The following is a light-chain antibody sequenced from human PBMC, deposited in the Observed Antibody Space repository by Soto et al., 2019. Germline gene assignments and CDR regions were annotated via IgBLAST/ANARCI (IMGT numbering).Light chain of an antibody. CDR2: ANT. Sequence: QSVLTQPPSVSGAPGQRVTISCTGSSSYIGAGYDVHWYQQLPGTAPKLLIYANTNRPSGVPDRFSGSKSGTSASLAITGLQAEDEADYYCQSYDDSVGGHVIFGGGTKLTVL. V-gene: IGLV1-40*01. J-gene: IGLJ2*01. CDR3: QSYDDSVGGHVI. CDR1: SSYIGAGYD.